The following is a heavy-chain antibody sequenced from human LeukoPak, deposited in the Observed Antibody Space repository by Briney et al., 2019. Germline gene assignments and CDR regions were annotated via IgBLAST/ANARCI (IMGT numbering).Heavy chain of an antibody. D-gene: IGHD3-10*01. CDR2: INHSGST. J-gene: IGHJ4*02. V-gene: IGHV4-34*01. CDR3: AGARFWEIDY. CDR1: GGSFSGYY. Sequence: PSETLSLTCAVYGGSFSGYYWSWIRQPPGKGLEWIGEINHSGSTNYNPSLKSRATISVDTSKNQFSLKLSSVTAADTAVYYCAGARFWEIDYWGQGTLVTVSS.